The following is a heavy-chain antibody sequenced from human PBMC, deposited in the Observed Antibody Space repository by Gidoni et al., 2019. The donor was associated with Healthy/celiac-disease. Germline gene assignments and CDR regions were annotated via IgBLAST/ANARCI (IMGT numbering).Heavy chain of an antibody. D-gene: IGHD6-13*01. V-gene: IGHV3-30-3*01. J-gene: IGHJ6*02. Sequence: QVQLVASGGGVVQPGRSLRLSCAASGFTFSSSAMHWVRQAPGKGLEWVAVISYDGSNKYYADSVKGRFTISRDNSKNTLYLQMNSLRAEDTAVYYCARDGGSSWVYYYYGMDVWGQGTTVTVSS. CDR1: GFTFSSSA. CDR3: ARDGGSSWVYYYYGMDV. CDR2: ISYDGSNK.